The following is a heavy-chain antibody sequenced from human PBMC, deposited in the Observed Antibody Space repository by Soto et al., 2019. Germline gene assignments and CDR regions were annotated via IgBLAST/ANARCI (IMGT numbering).Heavy chain of an antibody. J-gene: IGHJ4*02. CDR1: GYTFTSYA. D-gene: IGHD3-3*01. V-gene: IGHV1-3*01. Sequence: ASVKVSCKASGYTFTSYAMHWVRQAPGQRLEWMGWINAGNGNTKYSQKFQGRVTITRDTSASTAYMELSSLRSEDTAVYYCARDRYDFWSGYRYYFDYWGQGTLVTVSS. CDR2: INAGNGNT. CDR3: ARDRYDFWSGYRYYFDY.